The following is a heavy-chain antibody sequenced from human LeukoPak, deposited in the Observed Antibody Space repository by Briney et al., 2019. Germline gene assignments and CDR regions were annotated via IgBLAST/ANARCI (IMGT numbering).Heavy chain of an antibody. Sequence: SVKVSCKASGGTFSSYAISWVRQAPGQGLEWMGGIIPTFGTANYAQKFQGRVTITADESTSTAYMELSSLRSEDTAVYYCARDSDYGDYIDYWGQGTLVTVSS. D-gene: IGHD4-17*01. CDR1: GGTFSSYA. V-gene: IGHV1-69*01. J-gene: IGHJ4*02. CDR2: IIPTFGTA. CDR3: ARDSDYGDYIDY.